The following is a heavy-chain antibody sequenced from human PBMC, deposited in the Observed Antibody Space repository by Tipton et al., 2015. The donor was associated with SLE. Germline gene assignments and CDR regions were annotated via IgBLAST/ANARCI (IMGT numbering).Heavy chain of an antibody. CDR3: ASLPDSSSDFFDY. J-gene: IGHJ4*02. Sequence: LRLSCTVSGGSISSSSYYWGWIRQPPGKGLEWIGSIYYSGSTYYNPSLKSRVTISVDTSKNQFSLKLSSVTAADTAVYYCASLPDSSSDFFDYWGQGTLVTVSS. CDR2: IYYSGST. V-gene: IGHV4-39*07. CDR1: GGSISSSSYY. D-gene: IGHD6-6*01.